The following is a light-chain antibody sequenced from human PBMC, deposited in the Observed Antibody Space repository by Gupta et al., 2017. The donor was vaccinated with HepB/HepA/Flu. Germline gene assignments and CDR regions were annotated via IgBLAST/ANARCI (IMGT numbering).Light chain of an antibody. CDR2: RNN. V-gene: IGLV10-54*04. CDR1: SNNVGNQG. Sequence: QEGLTKPPSVSKDLRQTATLTCTGNSNNVGNQGAAWLQQHQGHPPKLLSYRNNNRPSGISERFSASRSGNTASLTITGLQPEDEADYYCSAWDSSRSAWVFGGGTKLTVL. CDR3: SAWDSSRSAWV. J-gene: IGLJ3*02.